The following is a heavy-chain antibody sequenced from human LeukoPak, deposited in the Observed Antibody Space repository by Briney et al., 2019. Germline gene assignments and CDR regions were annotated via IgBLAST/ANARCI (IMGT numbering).Heavy chain of an antibody. CDR3: ARGTGNYGDWDY. D-gene: IGHD4-17*01. CDR1: GITFGSYW. V-gene: IGHV3-74*01. J-gene: IGHJ4*02. CDR2: IYGDGSST. Sequence: GGSLRLSCAASGITFGSYWMHWVRQAPGKGLVWVSRIYGDGSSTNYADSVKGRFTISRDNAKNTLYLQMNSLRAEDTAVYYCARGTGNYGDWDYWGQGTLVTVSS.